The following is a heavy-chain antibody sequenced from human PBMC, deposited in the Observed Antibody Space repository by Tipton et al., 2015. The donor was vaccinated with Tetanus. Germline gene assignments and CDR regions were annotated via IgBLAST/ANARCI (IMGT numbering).Heavy chain of an antibody. CDR3: ARVKGTYNHYGLDV. CDR2: IYYSGTT. Sequence: TLSLTCDVSGGPVSSSNWWSWVRQAPGKGLEWIGEIYYSGTTYYNPSLKSRVTISEDRSKNQISLRLRSVTAADTAVYYCARVKGTYNHYGLDVWGQGTTVTVAS. CDR1: GGPVSSSNW. V-gene: IGHV4-4*02. D-gene: IGHD3-10*01. J-gene: IGHJ6*02.